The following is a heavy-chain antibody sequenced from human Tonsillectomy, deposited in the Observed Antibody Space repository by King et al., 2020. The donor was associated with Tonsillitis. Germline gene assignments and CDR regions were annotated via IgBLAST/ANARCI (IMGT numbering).Heavy chain of an antibody. CDR1: GFTFSNYL. V-gene: IGHV3-74*01. CDR2: INSDGTST. Sequence: VQLVESGGGLVQPGGSLRLSCAASGFTFSNYLFHWVRQAPGKGLVWVARINSDGTSTGYADSVRGRFTISRDNAKNTLYLQMNSLRVEDTAVYSCVRVVRGYDISFAAESWGQGTLVTVSS. D-gene: IGHD3-22*01. CDR3: VRVVRGYDISFAAES. J-gene: IGHJ5*02.